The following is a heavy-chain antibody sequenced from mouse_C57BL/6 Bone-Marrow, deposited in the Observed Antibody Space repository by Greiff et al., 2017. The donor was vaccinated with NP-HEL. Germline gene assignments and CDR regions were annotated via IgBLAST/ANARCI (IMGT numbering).Heavy chain of an antibody. CDR2: INYDGSST. CDR1: GFTFSDYY. J-gene: IGHJ1*03. Sequence: EVHLVESEGGLVQPGRSMKLSCTASGFTFSDYYMAWVRQVPEKGLEWVANINYDGSSTYYLDSLKSRFIISRDNAKNILYLQMSSLKSEDTATYYCARDRTDYWYFDVWGTGTTVTVSS. V-gene: IGHV5-16*01. CDR3: ARDRTDYWYFDV.